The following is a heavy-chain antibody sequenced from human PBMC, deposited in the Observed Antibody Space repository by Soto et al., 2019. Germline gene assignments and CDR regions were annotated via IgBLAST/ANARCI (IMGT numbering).Heavy chain of an antibody. J-gene: IGHJ6*02. V-gene: IGHV5-51*01. D-gene: IGHD2-15*01. CDR2: IYPDDSDT. CDR3: ARHGFCSGGRCYSSYYYGMDV. CDR1: GSSFTTYW. Sequence: LKISCKGSGSSFTTYWIAWVRQMPGKGLEWMGIIYPDDSDTRYSPSFQGQVTFSADKSITTVYLQWSSLKASDTAMYYCARHGFCSGGRCYSSYYYGMDVWGQGTTVTVSS.